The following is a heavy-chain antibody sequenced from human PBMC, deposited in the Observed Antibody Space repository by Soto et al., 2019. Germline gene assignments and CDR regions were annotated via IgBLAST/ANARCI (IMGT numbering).Heavy chain of an antibody. CDR2: FIPVYRTL. J-gene: IGHJ4*02. D-gene: IGHD3-3*01. V-gene: IGHV1-69*13. CDR1: GGSFGKSA. CDR3: ATGVIWIGYFTVDS. Sequence: RASVKVSFKASGGSFGKSAINWVRQTPGQGLEWLGGFIPVYRTLNYAQKFQGRVTITADESTGTAYMTLSSLASDDTAVYYCATGVIWIGYFTVDSWGQGTRVTVSS.